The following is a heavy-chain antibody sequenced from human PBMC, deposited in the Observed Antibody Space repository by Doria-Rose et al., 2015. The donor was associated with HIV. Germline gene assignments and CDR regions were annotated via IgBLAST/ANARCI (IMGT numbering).Heavy chain of an antibody. CDR1: GVSLSSPGMG. V-gene: IGHV2-26*01. CDR3: ARIKRSRWYHKYYFAF. Sequence: QVTLKESGPVLVKPTETLTLTCTVSGVSLSSPGMGVSWIRQPPGKALEWLANIFSDDERSYKTSLKSRLTISRVTSKSHVVLTMTDMDPVDTATYCCARIKRSRWYHKYYFAFWGQGTLAIVSA. D-gene: IGHD6-13*01. J-gene: IGHJ4*02. CDR2: IFSDDER.